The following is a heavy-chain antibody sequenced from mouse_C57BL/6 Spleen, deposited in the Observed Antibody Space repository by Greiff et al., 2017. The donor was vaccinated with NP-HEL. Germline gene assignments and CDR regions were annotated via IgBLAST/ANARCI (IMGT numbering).Heavy chain of an antibody. D-gene: IGHD2-4*01. J-gene: IGHJ3*01. CDR2: INPSNGGT. V-gene: IGHV1-53*01. CDR3: ARVLHYDYDLFAY. Sequence: VKLQQPGTELVKPGASVKLSCKASGYTFTSYWMHWVKQRPGQGLEWIGNINPSNGGTNYTEKFKSKATLTVDKSSSTAYMQLSSLTSEDSAVYYCARVLHYDYDLFAYWGQGTLVTVSA. CDR1: GYTFTSYW.